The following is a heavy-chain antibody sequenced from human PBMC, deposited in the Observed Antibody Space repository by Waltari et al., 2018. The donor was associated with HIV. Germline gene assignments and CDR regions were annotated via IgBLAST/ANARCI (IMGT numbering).Heavy chain of an antibody. D-gene: IGHD2-15*01. CDR2: IYHSGST. CDR3: ARLYCSGGSCYSGYYYYGMDV. V-gene: IGHV4-4*02. J-gene: IGHJ6*02. Sequence: QVQLQESGPGLVKPSGTLSLTCAVSGGSISSSNWWSWVRQPPGKGLEWIGEIYHSGSTNYNPSLKSRVTISVDKSKNQFSLKLSSVTAADTAVYYCARLYCSGGSCYSGYYYYGMDVWGQGTTVTVSS. CDR1: GGSISSSNW.